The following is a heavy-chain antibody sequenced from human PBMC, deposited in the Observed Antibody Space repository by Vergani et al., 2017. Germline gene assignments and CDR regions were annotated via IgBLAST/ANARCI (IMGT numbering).Heavy chain of an antibody. CDR2: IYYSGST. J-gene: IGHJ4*02. Sequence: QVQLPESGPGLVKPSQTLSLTCTVSGGSISSGGYYWSWIRQHPGKGLEWIGYIYYSGSTYYNPSLKSRVTISVDTSKNQFSLKLSSVTAADTAVYYCAREIKYYDILTGYYYYFDYWGQGTLVTVSS. CDR3: AREIKYYDILTGYYYYFDY. CDR1: GGSISSGGYY. D-gene: IGHD3-9*01. V-gene: IGHV4-31*03.